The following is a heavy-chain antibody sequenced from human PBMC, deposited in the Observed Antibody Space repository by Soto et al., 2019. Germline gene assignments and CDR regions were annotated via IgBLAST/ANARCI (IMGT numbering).Heavy chain of an antibody. CDR1: SP. CDR2: ISYDGTNK. D-gene: IGHD7-27*01. CDR3: ARDPKTSGGQHWAFNYFDS. Sequence: SPTHWVRQAPGKGPEWVALISYDGTNKFYADSVKGRFTISRDNSKSTLYLQVDSLRPEDAAVYYCARDPKTSGGQHWAFNYFDSWGQGTLVTVSS. V-gene: IGHV3-30-3*01. J-gene: IGHJ4*02.